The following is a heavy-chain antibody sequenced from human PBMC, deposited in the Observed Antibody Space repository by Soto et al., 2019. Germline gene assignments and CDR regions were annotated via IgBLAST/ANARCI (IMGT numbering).Heavy chain of an antibody. CDR2: IKSKTDGGTT. CDR3: TTLNYGMDV. Sequence: XGSLRLSFAVSGFTFSNACVSWVRQAPGKGLEWVGQIKSKTDGGTTDYAAPVKGRFTISRDDSKNTLYLQMNTPKTEDTAVYYCTTLNYGMDVWGQGTTVTVSS. CDR1: GFTFSNAC. J-gene: IGHJ6*02. V-gene: IGHV3-15*01.